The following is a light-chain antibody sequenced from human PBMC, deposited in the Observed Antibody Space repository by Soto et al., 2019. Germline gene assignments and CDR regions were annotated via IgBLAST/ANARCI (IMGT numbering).Light chain of an antibody. Sequence: SYELTQPPSVSVSPRQTASITCSGDKLGDKFAFWYQQKPGQSPVLVIYQHSKRPSGIPERFSGSISGNTATLTISGTQATDEADYYCQAWDSSTYVVFGGGTKLTVL. CDR2: QHS. J-gene: IGLJ2*01. CDR1: KLGDKF. CDR3: QAWDSSTYVV. V-gene: IGLV3-1*01.